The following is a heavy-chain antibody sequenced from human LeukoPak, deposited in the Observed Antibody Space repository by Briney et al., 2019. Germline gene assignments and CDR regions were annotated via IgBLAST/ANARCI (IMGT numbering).Heavy chain of an antibody. CDR2: IYHSGST. CDR1: GGSISSGGYY. CDR3: ASRVPAAIIDY. V-gene: IGHV4-30-2*01. J-gene: IGHJ4*02. D-gene: IGHD2-2*02. Sequence: PSETLSLTCTVSGGSISSGGYYWSWIRQPPGKGLEWIGYIYHSGSTYYNPSLKSRVTISVDRSKNQFSLKLSSVTAADTAVYYCASRVPAAIIDYWGQGTLVTVSS.